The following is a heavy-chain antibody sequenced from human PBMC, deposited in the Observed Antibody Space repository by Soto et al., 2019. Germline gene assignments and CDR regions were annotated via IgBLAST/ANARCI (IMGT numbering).Heavy chain of an antibody. CDR1: GGSFSGHY. D-gene: IGHD1-26*01. J-gene: IGHJ6*03. Sequence: PSETLSLTCAVYGGSFSGHYWSWIRQYPEKGLEWVAEIYHSGSTNYNPSLKGRVTISVDTSKNQFSLKLSSVTAADTAVYYCARDTQYSYMDVWGKGTTVTVSS. CDR2: IYHSGST. V-gene: IGHV4-34*01. CDR3: ARDTQYSYMDV.